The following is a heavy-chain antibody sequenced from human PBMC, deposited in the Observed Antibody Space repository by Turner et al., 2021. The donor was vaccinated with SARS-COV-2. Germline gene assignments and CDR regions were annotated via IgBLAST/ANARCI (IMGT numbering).Heavy chain of an antibody. Sequence: QLQLQESGPGLVKPSATLSLTCTVSGGSISSSSHYWGWIRQPPGRGLEWIGHIDYSGSNYYNPSLKSRVTISVDTSKNQFSLKLSSVTAADTAVYYCARLVRRAEYYFDYWGQGTLVTVSS. D-gene: IGHD3-10*01. CDR2: IDYSGSN. V-gene: IGHV4-39*01. CDR3: ARLVRRAEYYFDY. CDR1: GGSISSSSHY. J-gene: IGHJ4*02.